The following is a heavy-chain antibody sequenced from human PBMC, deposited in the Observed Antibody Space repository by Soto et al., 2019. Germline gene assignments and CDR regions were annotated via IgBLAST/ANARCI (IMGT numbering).Heavy chain of an antibody. Sequence: ASVKVSCKASGYTFINYDINWVRQAPGRGLEWMGWMNPNSGNTGYAQKFQDRVTMTRDTSINTAYMELSSLTSDDTALYYCARETRRSSSGAAYWGPGTLVTVSS. D-gene: IGHD6-6*01. CDR3: ARETRRSSSGAAY. V-gene: IGHV1-8*01. CDR2: MNPNSGNT. CDR1: GYTFINYD. J-gene: IGHJ4*02.